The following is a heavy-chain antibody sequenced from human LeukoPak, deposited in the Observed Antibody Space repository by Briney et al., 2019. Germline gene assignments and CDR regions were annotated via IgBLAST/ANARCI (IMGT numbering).Heavy chain of an antibody. Sequence: SETLSLTCAVSGYSISSGYYWGWIRQPPGKGLEWIGSIYHSGSTYHNPSLKSRVTISVDTSKNQFSLKLSSVTAADTAVYYCARHVYHPVTTVWAFDIWGQGTMVTVSS. CDR2: IYHSGST. CDR1: GYSISSGYY. D-gene: IGHD4-17*01. J-gene: IGHJ3*02. CDR3: ARHVYHPVTTVWAFDI. V-gene: IGHV4-38-2*01.